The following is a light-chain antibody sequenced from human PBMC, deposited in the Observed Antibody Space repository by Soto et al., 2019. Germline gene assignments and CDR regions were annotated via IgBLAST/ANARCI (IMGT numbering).Light chain of an antibody. CDR1: SSNIGAGYD. Sequence: QSVLTQPPSVSGAPGQRVIISCTGSSSNIGAGYDVHWYQHLPGTAPKLLIYGNNNRPSGVPDRFSGSKSGTSASLAIAGLQAEDEADYYCQSHDSSLNELVFGGGTQLTVL. CDR3: QSHDSSLNELV. V-gene: IGLV1-40*01. J-gene: IGLJ2*01. CDR2: GNN.